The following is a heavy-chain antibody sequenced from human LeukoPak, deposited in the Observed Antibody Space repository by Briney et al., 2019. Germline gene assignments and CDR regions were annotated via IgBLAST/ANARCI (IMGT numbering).Heavy chain of an antibody. Sequence: GGSLRLSCAASGFTVSSNYMSWVRQAPGKGLERVSVIYSGGSTYYADSVKGRFTISRDNSKNTLYLQMNSLRAEDTAVYYCARGPGVAATDYWGQGTLVTVSS. CDR1: GFTVSSNY. CDR3: ARGPGVAATDY. CDR2: IYSGGST. V-gene: IGHV3-53*01. J-gene: IGHJ4*02. D-gene: IGHD2-15*01.